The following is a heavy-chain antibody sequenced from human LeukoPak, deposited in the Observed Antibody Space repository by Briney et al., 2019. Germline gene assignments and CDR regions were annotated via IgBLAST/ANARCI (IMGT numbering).Heavy chain of an antibody. J-gene: IGHJ6*03. CDR1: SYTFSNYG. D-gene: IGHD4-17*01. Sequence: GASVKVSCKASSYTFSNYGISWVRQAPGQGLEWMGWISAYNGNTNYAQKFQGRVTMTTDTSTSTAYVELRSLRSDDTAVYYCARGMSDYGDYAYYYYMDVWGKGTTVTVSS. CDR3: ARGMSDYGDYAYYYYMDV. CDR2: ISAYNGNT. V-gene: IGHV1-18*01.